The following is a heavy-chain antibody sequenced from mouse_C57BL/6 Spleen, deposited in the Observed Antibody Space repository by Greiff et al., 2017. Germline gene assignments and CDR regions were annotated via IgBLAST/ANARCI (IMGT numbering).Heavy chain of an antibody. V-gene: IGHV1-42*01. CDR1: GYSFTGYY. D-gene: IGHD2-4*01. CDR2: INPRTGGT. J-gene: IGHJ2*01. Sequence: VQLQQSGPELVKPGASVKISCKASGYSFTGYYMNWVKQSPEKSLEWIGEINPRTGGTTYNQKFKAKATLTVDKSASTAYMQLKSLTSEDSAVYYCARWGLPPFDYWGQGTILPVSS. CDR3: ARWGLPPFDY.